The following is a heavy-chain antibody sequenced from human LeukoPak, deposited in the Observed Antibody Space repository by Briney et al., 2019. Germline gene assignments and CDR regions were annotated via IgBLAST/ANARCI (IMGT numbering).Heavy chain of an antibody. CDR2: ISWNSGNI. Sequence: GGSLRLSCAASGFTFAIYSMHWVRQAPGKGLEWVSCISWNSGNIGYADSVKGRFTISRDNAKNSLYLQMNSLRAEDTAVYYCARVTQRFLEWCPVGFDYWGQGTLVTVSS. J-gene: IGHJ4*02. V-gene: IGHV3-9*01. CDR3: ARVTQRFLEWCPVGFDY. D-gene: IGHD3-3*01. CDR1: GFTFAIYS.